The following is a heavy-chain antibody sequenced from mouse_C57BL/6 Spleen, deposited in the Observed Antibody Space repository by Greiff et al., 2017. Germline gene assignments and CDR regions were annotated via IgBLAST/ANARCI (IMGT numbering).Heavy chain of an antibody. CDR2: ISAGGSYT. CDR3: ARDTGTGVAY. D-gene: IGHD4-1*01. CDR1: GYTFSSYA. Sequence: EVLLVESGAGLVKPGASLKLSCAASGYTFSSYAMSWVRQTPEKRLEWVATISAGGSYTYYPDNVKGRFTLSRDNANNNLYLQMGHLKSEDTAMYYWARDTGTGVAYWGQGTLVTVSA. V-gene: IGHV5-4*01. J-gene: IGHJ3*01.